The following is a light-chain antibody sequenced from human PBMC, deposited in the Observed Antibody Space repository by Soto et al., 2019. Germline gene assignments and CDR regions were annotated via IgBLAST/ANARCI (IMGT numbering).Light chain of an antibody. V-gene: IGKV1-27*01. J-gene: IGKJ1*01. Sequence: DIQTTQSPSSLSASVGDRVTITCRASQGVANYLGWYQQKPGKVPKALIYGVSTLQSGVPSRFSGSGSDTDFTLTISSLQPEDAATYYCQHYRSAQMTFGQGTKVEIK. CDR1: QGVANY. CDR3: QHYRSAQMT. CDR2: GVS.